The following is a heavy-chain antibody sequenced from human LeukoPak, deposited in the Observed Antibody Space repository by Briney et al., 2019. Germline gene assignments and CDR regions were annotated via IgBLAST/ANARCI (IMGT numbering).Heavy chain of an antibody. CDR1: GFTFSSYW. CDR2: IKQGGSEK. D-gene: IGHD6-19*01. CDR3: ASAVAGPEYYFDH. V-gene: IGHV3-7*03. J-gene: IGHJ4*02. Sequence: GGSLRLSCAASGFTFSSYWMSWVRQAPGKGLEWVANIKQGGSEKYYVDSVKGRFTISRDNAKNSLYLPMNSLRAEHAPVYYCASAVAGPEYYFDHWGQRTLVTVSS.